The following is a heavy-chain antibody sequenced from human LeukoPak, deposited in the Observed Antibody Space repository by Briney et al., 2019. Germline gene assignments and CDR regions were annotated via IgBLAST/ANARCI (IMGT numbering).Heavy chain of an antibody. Sequence: PSETLSLTCTVSGGSISSYYWSWIRQPAGKGLEWIGRIYTSGSTNYNPPLKSRVTMSVDTSKNQFSLKLSSVTAADTAVYYCARVRYYDSSGYYYYFDYWGQGTLVTVSS. CDR2: IYTSGST. CDR1: GGSISSYY. D-gene: IGHD3-22*01. V-gene: IGHV4-4*07. CDR3: ARVRYYDSSGYYYYFDY. J-gene: IGHJ4*02.